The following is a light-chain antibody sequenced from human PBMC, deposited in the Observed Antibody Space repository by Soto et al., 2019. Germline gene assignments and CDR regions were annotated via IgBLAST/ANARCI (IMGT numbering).Light chain of an antibody. CDR3: QQYYGLPPLT. Sequence: DIQMTHSPSSLSSSIVDIVTITCQSSQNITNNLSWYQQKPGKAPNLLIYHASKLAKGVTSRFSGSGSGTDFSFIITSLQREDLATYYCQQYYGLPPLTFGQGTRLAIK. J-gene: IGKJ5*01. V-gene: IGKV1-33*01. CDR1: QNITNN. CDR2: HAS.